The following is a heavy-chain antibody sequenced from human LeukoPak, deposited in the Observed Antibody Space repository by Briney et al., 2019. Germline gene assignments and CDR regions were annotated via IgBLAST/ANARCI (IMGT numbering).Heavy chain of an antibody. CDR2: ISWDGGST. Sequence: HPGGSLRLSCAASGFTFDDYAMHWVRQAPGKGLEWVSLISWDGGSTYYADTVKGRFTISRDNSKNSLYLQMNSLRTEDTALYYCAKDSLVVPAAKVAQTSYFDYWGQGTLVTVSS. J-gene: IGHJ4*02. D-gene: IGHD2-2*01. V-gene: IGHV3-43*02. CDR3: AKDSLVVPAAKVAQTSYFDY. CDR1: GFTFDDYA.